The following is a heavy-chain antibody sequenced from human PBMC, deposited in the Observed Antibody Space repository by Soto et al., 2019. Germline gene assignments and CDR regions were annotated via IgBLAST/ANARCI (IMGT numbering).Heavy chain of an antibody. CDR2: IGNSNYYI. CDR3: ARGASFGELFYDY. D-gene: IGHD3-10*01. J-gene: IGHJ4*02. CDR1: GFTFSTYS. V-gene: IGHV3-21*01. Sequence: EVQLVESGGGLVEPGGSLRLSCAASGFTFSTYSLTWVRQAPGKGLEWVSYIGNSNYYIHYADSVKGRFTISRDNAKNSLLLQMDSLRAEDTALYYCARGASFGELFYDYWGQGTLVTVSS.